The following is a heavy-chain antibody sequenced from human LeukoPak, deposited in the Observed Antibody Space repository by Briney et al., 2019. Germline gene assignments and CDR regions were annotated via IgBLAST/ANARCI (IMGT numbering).Heavy chain of an antibody. J-gene: IGHJ4*02. CDR3: AKAWPELRDEY. CDR1: GFTFNNYA. CDR2: IDGSGGST. D-gene: IGHD1-26*01. Sequence: GGSLRLSRAASGFTFNNYAMCWVRQAPGKGLEWVSAIDGSGGSTYYADSVKGRFSISRDNSKNMLHLQMNSLRVEDTAVYYCAKAWPELRDEYWGQGTLVTVSS. V-gene: IGHV3-23*01.